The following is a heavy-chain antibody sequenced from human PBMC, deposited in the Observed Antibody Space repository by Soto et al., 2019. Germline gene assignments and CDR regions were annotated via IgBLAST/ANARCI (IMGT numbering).Heavy chain of an antibody. D-gene: IGHD4-17*01. CDR1: GFTFSSYG. CDR2: IWYDGSNK. CDR3: ARDPTVVTPRTAYYSYGMDV. V-gene: IGHV3-33*01. Sequence: QVQLVESGGGVVQPGRSLRLSCAASGFTFSSYGMHWVRQAPGKGLEWVAVIWYDGSNKYYADSVKGRFTISRDNSKNTLYLQMNSLRAEDTAVYYCARDPTVVTPRTAYYSYGMDVWGQGTTVTVSS. J-gene: IGHJ6*02.